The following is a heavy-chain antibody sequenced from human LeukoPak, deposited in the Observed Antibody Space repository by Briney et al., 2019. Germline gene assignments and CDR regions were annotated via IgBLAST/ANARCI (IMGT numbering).Heavy chain of an antibody. D-gene: IGHD7-27*01. V-gene: IGHV4-39*01. CDR3: ARRGTNWGRFDY. Sequence: SETLSLTCTVSGGSISSSSYYWGWIRQPPGKGLEWIGTIRYSGSTYYNPSLRSRVTMSVDTSKNQLSLKLTSVTAADTAVYYCARRGTNWGRFDYWGQGSLVTVSS. J-gene: IGHJ4*02. CDR2: IRYSGST. CDR1: GGSISSSSYY.